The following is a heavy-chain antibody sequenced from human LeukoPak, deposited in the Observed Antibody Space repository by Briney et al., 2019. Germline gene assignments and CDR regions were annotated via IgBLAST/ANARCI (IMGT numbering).Heavy chain of an antibody. D-gene: IGHD3-9*01. Sequence: SSETLSLTCTVSGGSMSSGGYYWNWIRQHPGKGLEWIGYIYYSGSAYYNPSLKSRITISIDTSKNQFSVKLSSVTAADTAVYYCARWLQYYDILTGYSPWYYYYGMDVWGQGTTVTVSS. CDR3: ARWLQYYDILTGYSPWYYYYGMDV. CDR2: IYYSGSA. CDR1: GGSMSSGGYY. J-gene: IGHJ6*02. V-gene: IGHV4-31*03.